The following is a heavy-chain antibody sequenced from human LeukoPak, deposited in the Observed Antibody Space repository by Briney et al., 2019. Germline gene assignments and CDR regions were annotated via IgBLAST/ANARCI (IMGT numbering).Heavy chain of an antibody. Sequence: GGSLRLSCAASGFTFSSYSMNWVRQAPGKELEWVSSISSSSSYIYYADSVKGRFTISRDNAKNSLYLQMNSLRAEDTAVYYCGRVKEASAFDIWGQGTMVTVSS. CDR3: GRVKEASAFDI. J-gene: IGHJ3*02. CDR1: GFTFSSYS. D-gene: IGHD5-12*01. CDR2: ISSSSSYI. V-gene: IGHV3-21*01.